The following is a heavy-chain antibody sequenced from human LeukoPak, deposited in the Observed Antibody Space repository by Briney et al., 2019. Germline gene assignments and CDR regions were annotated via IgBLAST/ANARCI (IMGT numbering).Heavy chain of an antibody. J-gene: IGHJ3*01. V-gene: IGHV3-66*01. CDR1: EFTVDGNH. CDR2: IYNDGRT. CDR3: ASFSGNSLTRM. Sequence: GGSLRLSCAVSEFTVDGNHMSWVRQAPGKGLEWVSVIYNDGRTYYADSVRDRFTISRDNSKNTLDLQLNRLRVEDTAVYYCASFSGNSLTRMWGQGAMVFVSS. D-gene: IGHD1-26*01.